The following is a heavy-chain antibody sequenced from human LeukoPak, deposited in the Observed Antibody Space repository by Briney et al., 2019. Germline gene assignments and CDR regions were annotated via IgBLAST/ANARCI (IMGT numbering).Heavy chain of an antibody. CDR2: INTDGSST. J-gene: IGHJ6*03. CDR3: ARASQYDHYYYYMDV. CDR1: GFTFSSYW. D-gene: IGHD3-3*01. V-gene: IGHV3-74*01. Sequence: GGSLRLSCAASGFTFSSYWMHWVRQAPGKGLVWVPRINTDGSSTSYADSVKGRFTISRDNAKNTLYLQMNSLRAEDTAVYYCARASQYDHYYYYMDVWGKGTTVTVSS.